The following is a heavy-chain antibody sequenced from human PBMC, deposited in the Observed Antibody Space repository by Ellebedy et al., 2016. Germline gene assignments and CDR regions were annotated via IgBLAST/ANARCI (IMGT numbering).Heavy chain of an antibody. Sequence: SETLSLTCAVYGGSFSGYYWNWIRQPPGKGLEWIGEIQHSGDTKYNPSLKSRATISVDTSKSQFSLKLSSVTDADTAVYYCARLGGRWGQGTLVTVSS. D-gene: IGHD3-16*01. CDR1: GGSFSGYY. CDR2: IQHSGDT. V-gene: IGHV4-34*01. J-gene: IGHJ4*02. CDR3: ARLGGR.